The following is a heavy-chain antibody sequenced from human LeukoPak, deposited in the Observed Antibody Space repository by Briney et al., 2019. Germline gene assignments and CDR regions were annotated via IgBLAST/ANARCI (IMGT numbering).Heavy chain of an antibody. CDR3: ASWTYTAMVTRGSDY. Sequence: QTGGSLRLSCVASGFTFSSYGMHWVRQAPGKGLEWVAVIWYDGSNKYYADSVKGRFTISRDNSKNTLYLQMNSLRAEDTAVYYCASWTYTAMVTRGSDYWGQGTLVTVSS. CDR2: IWYDGSNK. CDR1: GFTFSSYG. D-gene: IGHD5-18*01. J-gene: IGHJ4*02. V-gene: IGHV3-33*01.